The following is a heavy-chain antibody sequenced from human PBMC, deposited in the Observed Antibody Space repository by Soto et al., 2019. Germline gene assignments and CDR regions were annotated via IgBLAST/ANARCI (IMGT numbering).Heavy chain of an antibody. J-gene: IGHJ6*02. CDR2: ISGYYGNT. CDR1: GYTFSNYG. CDR3: SRFIMVGGWFDPNYYHGMDV. V-gene: IGHV1-18*01. Sequence: QVQLVQSGAEVKKPGASVTVSCKTSGYTFSNYGINWVRQAPGQGLEWMGWISGYYGNTNYAQTVQGRVTMTTDTSTGTVYMELRSLKSDDTAIYYCSRFIMVGGWFDPNYYHGMDVWGQGTTVTVSS. D-gene: IGHD6-19*01.